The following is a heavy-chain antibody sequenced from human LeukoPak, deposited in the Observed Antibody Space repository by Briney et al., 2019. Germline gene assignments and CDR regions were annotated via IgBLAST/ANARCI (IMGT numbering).Heavy chain of an antibody. Sequence: GGSLRLSCAASGLTFSRYWMTWFRQAPGKGLEWVANIKQDGSEKYYVDSVKGRFTISRDNADRSLYLQMTSLRVEDTAVYVSRYCTGVNCFAASYMCMDVWGKGTTVTVSS. CDR2: IKQDGSEK. J-gene: IGHJ6*03. CDR1: GLTFSRYW. D-gene: IGHD2-8*02. CDR3: RYCTGVNCFAASYMCMDV. V-gene: IGHV3-7*01.